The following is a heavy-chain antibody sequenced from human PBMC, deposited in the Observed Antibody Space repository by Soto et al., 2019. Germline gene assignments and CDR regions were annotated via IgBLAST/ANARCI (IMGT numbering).Heavy chain of an antibody. CDR1: GFTFSSYA. CDR3: ARGIASRTYYYYYGMDV. CDR2: ISYDGSNK. Sequence: QVQLVESGGGVVQPGRSLRLSCAASGFTFSSYAMHWVRQAPGKGLEWVAVISYDGSNKYYADSVKGRFPISRDNSKNTLSLQMNSLRAEDTAVYYCARGIASRTYYYYYGMDVWGQGTTVTVSS. V-gene: IGHV3-30-3*01. D-gene: IGHD6-6*01. J-gene: IGHJ6*02.